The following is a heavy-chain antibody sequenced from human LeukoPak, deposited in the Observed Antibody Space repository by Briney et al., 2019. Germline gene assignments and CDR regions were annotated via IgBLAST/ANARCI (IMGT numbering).Heavy chain of an antibody. CDR1: GGSISSYY. CDR3: AQIAVAGHGLRGY. Sequence: SETLSLTCTVSGGSISSYYWSWIRQPPGKGLEWIGYTYYSGSNNYNPSLKSRVTISVDTSKNQFSLKLSSVTAADTAVYYCAQIAVAGHGLRGYWGQGTLVTVSS. J-gene: IGHJ4*02. D-gene: IGHD6-19*01. CDR2: TYYSGSN. V-gene: IGHV4-59*08.